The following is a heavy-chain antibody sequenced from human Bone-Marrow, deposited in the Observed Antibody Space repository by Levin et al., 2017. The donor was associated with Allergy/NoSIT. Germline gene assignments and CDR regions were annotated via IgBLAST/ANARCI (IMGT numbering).Heavy chain of an antibody. V-gene: IGHV4-59*08. J-gene: IGHJ5*02. Sequence: SETLSLTCTVSGDSISSFYWSWVRQAPGKGLEWIGYIYYSGRTNYNPSLESRATIAVDTSRGQFSLKLTSMTAADTAVYYCARLRAYDNHWFDPWGQGVLVTVSS. CDR1: GDSISSFY. CDR2: IYYSGRT. CDR3: ARLRAYDNHWFDP. D-gene: IGHD3-9*01.